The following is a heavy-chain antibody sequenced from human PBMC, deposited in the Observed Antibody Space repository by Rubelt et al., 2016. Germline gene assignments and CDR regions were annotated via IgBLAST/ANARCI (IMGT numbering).Heavy chain of an antibody. CDR1: GYTFTSYY. D-gene: IGHD2-2*01. V-gene: IGHV1-46*01. J-gene: IGHJ6*02. CDR3: ARDPIVVVPASTPAKYGMDV. CDR2: INPSGGST. Sequence: AGGKKPGASVKVSCKASGYTFTSYYMHWVRQAPGQGLEWMGIINPSGGSTSYAQKFQGRVTMTRDTSTSTVYMELSSLRSEDTSVYYCARDPIVVVPASTPAKYGMDVWGQGTTVTVSS.